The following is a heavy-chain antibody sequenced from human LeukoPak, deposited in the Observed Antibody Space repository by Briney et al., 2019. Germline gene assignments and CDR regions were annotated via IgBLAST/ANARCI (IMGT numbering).Heavy chain of an antibody. CDR1: GGSFSGYY. D-gene: IGHD6-19*01. Sequence: SETLSLTCAVYGGSFSGYYWSWIRQPPGKGLEWIGEINHSGSTNYNPSLKSRVTISVDTSKNQFSLKLSSVTAADTAVYYCARSSGWFKRGTRRNWFDPWGQGTLVTVSS. CDR3: ARSSGWFKRGTRRNWFDP. V-gene: IGHV4-34*01. J-gene: IGHJ5*02. CDR2: INHSGST.